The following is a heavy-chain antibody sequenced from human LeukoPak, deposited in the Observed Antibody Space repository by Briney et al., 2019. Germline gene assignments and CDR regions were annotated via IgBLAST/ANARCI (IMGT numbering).Heavy chain of an antibody. V-gene: IGHV1-18*01. CDR2: ISAYNGNT. Sequence: GASGKVSCKASGYTFTSYGISWVRQAPGQGLEWMGWISAYNGNTNYAQKLQGRVTMTTDTSTSTAYMELRSLRSDDTAVYYCARDRLLLWFGELLPGTDYWGQGTLVTVSS. CDR3: ARDRLLLWFGELLPGTDY. D-gene: IGHD3-10*01. J-gene: IGHJ4*02. CDR1: GYTFTSYG.